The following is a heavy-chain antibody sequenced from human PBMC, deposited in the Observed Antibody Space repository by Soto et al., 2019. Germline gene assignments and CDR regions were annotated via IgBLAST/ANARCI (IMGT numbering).Heavy chain of an antibody. CDR3: AREGDVPYYYYEMDV. CDR2: ISGYNGKT. Sequence: GASVKVSCKASGYTFTSYGISWVRQAPGQGLEWMGWISGYNGKTNYAQKVQDRVTMTTDTSTSTVYMELRSLRSDDTAVYYCAREGDVPYYYYEMDVWGQETTVTVSS. V-gene: IGHV1-18*01. D-gene: IGHD2-21*02. CDR1: GYTFTSYG. J-gene: IGHJ6*02.